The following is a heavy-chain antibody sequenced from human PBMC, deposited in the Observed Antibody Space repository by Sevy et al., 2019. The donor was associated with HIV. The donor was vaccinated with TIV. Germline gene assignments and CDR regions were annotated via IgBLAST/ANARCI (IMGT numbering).Heavy chain of an antibody. D-gene: IGHD5-18*01. J-gene: IGHJ3*02. V-gene: IGHV3-9*01. CDR3: ASSGYNYGYGAFDI. CDR1: GFTFGDYA. Sequence: GGSLRLSCVASGFTFGDYAMYWVRQVPGKGLEWVSGINWNGGNIGYADSVKGRLTISRDNAKNSLYLQINSLRAEDTGLYYCASSGYNYGYGAFDIRGQGTQVTVSS. CDR2: INWNGGNI.